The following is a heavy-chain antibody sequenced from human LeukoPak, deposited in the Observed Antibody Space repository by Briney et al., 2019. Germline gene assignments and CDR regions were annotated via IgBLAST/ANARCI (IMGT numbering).Heavy chain of an antibody. Sequence: SQTLSLTCTVSGGSISSGSYYWSWIRQPAGKGLEWIGRIYTSGSTNYNPSLKSRVTMSVDTSKNQFSLKLSSVTAADTAVYYCASERFRWPRTYYFDYWGQGTLVTVSS. CDR2: IYTSGST. CDR3: ASERFRWPRTYYFDY. CDR1: GGSISSGSYY. V-gene: IGHV4-61*02. D-gene: IGHD1-7*01. J-gene: IGHJ4*02.